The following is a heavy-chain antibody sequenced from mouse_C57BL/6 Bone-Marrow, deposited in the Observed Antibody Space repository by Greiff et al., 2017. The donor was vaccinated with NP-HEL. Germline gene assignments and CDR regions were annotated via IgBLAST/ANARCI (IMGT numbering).Heavy chain of an antibody. CDR1: GYTFTDYY. J-gene: IGHJ2*01. CDR3: AGGLRRYFDD. V-gene: IGHV1-26*01. Sequence: VQLQQSGPELVKPGASVKISCKASGYTFTDYYMNWVKQSHGKSLEWIGDINPNNGGTSYNQKFKGKATLTVDKSSSTAYMELRSLTSEDSAVYYCAGGLRRYFDDWGQGTTLTVSS. D-gene: IGHD2-4*01. CDR2: INPNNGGT.